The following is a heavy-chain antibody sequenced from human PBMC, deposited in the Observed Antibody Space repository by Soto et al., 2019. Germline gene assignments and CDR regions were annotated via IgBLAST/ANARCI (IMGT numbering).Heavy chain of an antibody. Sequence: PSETLSLTCTVSGGSISSYYWSWIRQPPGRGLEWIGYIYYSGSTNYNPSLKSRVTISVDTSKNQFSLKLSSVTAADTAVYYCAGLPYDYIWGSYRSKDTDYYYYYMDVWGKGTTVTVSS. CDR3: AGLPYDYIWGSYRSKDTDYYYYYMDV. J-gene: IGHJ6*03. V-gene: IGHV4-59*08. D-gene: IGHD3-16*02. CDR1: GGSISSYY. CDR2: IYYSGST.